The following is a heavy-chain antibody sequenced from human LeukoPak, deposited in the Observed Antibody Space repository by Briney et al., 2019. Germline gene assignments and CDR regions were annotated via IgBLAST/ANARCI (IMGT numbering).Heavy chain of an antibody. V-gene: IGHV4-61*02. Sequence: SETLSLTCTVSGGSISSGSYYWSWIRQPAVKGLEWIGRIYTSGSTNYNPSLKSRVTISVDTSKNQFSLKLSSVTAADTAVYYCAREGPGRFGAPGPNVYSIDYWGQGTLVTVPS. CDR3: AREGPGRFGAPGPNVYSIDY. D-gene: IGHD2-15*01. CDR1: GGSISSGSYY. CDR2: IYTSGST. J-gene: IGHJ4*02.